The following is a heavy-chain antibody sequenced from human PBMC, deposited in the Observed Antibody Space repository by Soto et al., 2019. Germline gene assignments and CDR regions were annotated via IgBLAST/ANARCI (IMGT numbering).Heavy chain of an antibody. CDR3: AREPRDILVVPASQYGMDV. D-gene: IGHD2-2*01. Sequence: SETLSLTCTVSGGSISSYYWSWIRQPAGKGLEWIGRIYTSGSTNYNPSLKSRVTMSVDTSKNQFSLKLSSVTAADTAVYYCAREPRDILVVPASQYGMDVWGQGITVTVSS. CDR1: GGSISSYY. J-gene: IGHJ6*02. V-gene: IGHV4-4*07. CDR2: IYTSGST.